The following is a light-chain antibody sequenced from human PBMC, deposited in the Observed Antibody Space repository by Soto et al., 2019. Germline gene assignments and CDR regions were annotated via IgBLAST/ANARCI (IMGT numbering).Light chain of an antibody. Sequence: QSALTQPASVSGSPGQSITISCAGTGSDVRAYNLVSWYQQHPGQAPKSIICEVNTRPSGISSRFSGSKSGDTASLTISGLEAEDADDYFCCSYAGTVTSVFGTGTKLTVL. CDR2: EVN. CDR1: GSDVRAYNL. J-gene: IGLJ1*01. V-gene: IGLV2-23*02. CDR3: CSYAGTVTSV.